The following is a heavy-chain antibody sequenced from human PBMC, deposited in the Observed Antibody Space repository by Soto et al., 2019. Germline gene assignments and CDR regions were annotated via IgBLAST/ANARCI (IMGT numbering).Heavy chain of an antibody. CDR2: IRDKAQGFST. D-gene: IGHD7-27*01. Sequence: EVQLVASGGDLVQPGGSLRLSCVASGFALGDHYMDWVRQAPGKGLEGVGLIRDKAQGFSTIYADTVKGRSTISRDDSKNILYRQINSVTYEYAAVYDCGALNWGASDFPWGQGTLVTVS. CDR3: GALNWGASDFP. V-gene: IGHV3-72*01. J-gene: IGHJ1*01. CDR1: GFALGDHY.